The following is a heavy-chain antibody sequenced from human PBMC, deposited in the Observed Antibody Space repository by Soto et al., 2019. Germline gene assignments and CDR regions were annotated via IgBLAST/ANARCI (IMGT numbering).Heavy chain of an antibody. CDR2: INSDGSST. J-gene: IGHJ6*02. Sequence: GGSLRVSCAASGFTFSSYWMHWVRQAPGKGLVWVSRINSDGSSTSYADSVKGRFTISRDNAKNTLYLQMNSLRAEDTAVYYCARDHYYDCLTGTVVMDVRGQGTTVTVSS. CDR1: GFTFSSYW. D-gene: IGHD3-9*01. V-gene: IGHV3-74*01. CDR3: ARDHYYDCLTGTVVMDV.